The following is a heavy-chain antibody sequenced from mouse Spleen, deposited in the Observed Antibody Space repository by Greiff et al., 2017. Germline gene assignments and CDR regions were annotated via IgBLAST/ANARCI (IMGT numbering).Heavy chain of an antibody. CDR1: GYTFTSYW. Sequence: VQLQQPGAELVKPGASVKMSCKASGYTFTSYWITWVKQRPGQGLEWIGDIYPGSGSTNYNEKFKSKATLTVDTSSSTAYMQLSSLTSEDSAVYYCARVAFYYDYDGFAYWGQGTLVTVSA. J-gene: IGHJ3*01. D-gene: IGHD2-4*01. CDR3: ARVAFYYDYDGFAY. V-gene: IGHV1-55*01. CDR2: IYPGSGST.